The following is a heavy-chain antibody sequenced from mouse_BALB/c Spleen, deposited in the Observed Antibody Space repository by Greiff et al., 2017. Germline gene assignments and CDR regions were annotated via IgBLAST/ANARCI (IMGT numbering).Heavy chain of an antibody. CDR1: GYTFTSYW. CDR3: AKGDTTVVG. D-gene: IGHD1-1*01. J-gene: IGHJ3*01. Sequence: VQLQESGAELVKPGASVRMSCTASGYTFTSYWMHWVKQRPGQGLEWIGYINPSTGYTEYNQKFKDKATLTADKSSSTAYMQLSSLTSEDSAVYYCAKGDTTVVGWGQGTLVTVSA. CDR2: INPSTGYT. V-gene: IGHV1-7*01.